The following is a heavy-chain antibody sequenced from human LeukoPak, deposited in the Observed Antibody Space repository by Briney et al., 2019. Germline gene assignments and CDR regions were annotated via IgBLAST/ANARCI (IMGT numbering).Heavy chain of an antibody. CDR1: GFTFNNYG. J-gene: IGHJ4*02. CDR3: TTGIRGD. D-gene: IGHD3-10*01. CDR2: IASKTDGGAT. V-gene: IGHV3-15*04. Sequence: GGSLRLSCAASGFTFNNYGMNWVRQAPGEGLDWVGRIASKTDGGATDYAAPVKGRFTISRDDSKNTLNLQMNSLKTEDTAVYYCTTGIRGDWGQGTLVTVSS.